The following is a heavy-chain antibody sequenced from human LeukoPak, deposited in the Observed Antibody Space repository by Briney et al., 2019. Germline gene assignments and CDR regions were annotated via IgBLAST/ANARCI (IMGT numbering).Heavy chain of an antibody. Sequence: SETLSLTCAVYGGSFSGYYWSWIRQPPGKGLEWIGEINHSGSTNYSLSLKSRVTISVDTSKNQFSLKLSSVTAADTAVYYCARVDSSGWYSPALIDYWGQGTLVTVSS. CDR2: INHSGST. CDR1: GGSFSGYY. V-gene: IGHV4-34*01. D-gene: IGHD6-19*01. CDR3: ARVDSSGWYSPALIDY. J-gene: IGHJ4*02.